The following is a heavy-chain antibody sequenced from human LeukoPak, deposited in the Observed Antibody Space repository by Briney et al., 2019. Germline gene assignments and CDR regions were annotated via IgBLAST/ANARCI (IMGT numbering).Heavy chain of an antibody. V-gene: IGHV3-15*01. J-gene: IGHJ4*02. D-gene: IGHD1-1*01. Sequence: GGSLRLSCAASGFTFSKAWMSWVRQAPGKGLEWLGRIKSETDGGATDYPALVKARFTISRADLRNTLYLQMNSLRVEDTAVYYCTTDPRNGYYFDYWGQGTLVTVSS. CDR2: IKSETDGGAT. CDR3: TTDPRNGYYFDY. CDR1: GFTFSKAW.